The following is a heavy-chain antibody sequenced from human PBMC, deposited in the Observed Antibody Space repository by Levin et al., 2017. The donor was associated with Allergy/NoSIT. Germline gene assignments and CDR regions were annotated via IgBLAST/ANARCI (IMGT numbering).Heavy chain of an antibody. CDR2: ISSSSSYI. V-gene: IGHV3-21*01. CDR1: GFTFSSYS. D-gene: IGHD3-3*01. Sequence: GGSLRLSCAASGFTFSSYSMNWVRQAPGKGLEWVSSISSSSSYIYYADSVKGRFTISRDNAKNSLYLQMNSLRAEDTAVYYCARDVNRFGVVIPYYDYGMDVWGQGTTVTVSS. CDR3: ARDVNRFGVVIPYYDYGMDV. J-gene: IGHJ6*02.